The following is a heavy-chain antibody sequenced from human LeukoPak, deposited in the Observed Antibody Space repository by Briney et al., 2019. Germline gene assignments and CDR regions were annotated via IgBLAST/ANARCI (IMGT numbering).Heavy chain of an antibody. CDR2: ISSSSTYI. D-gene: IGHD3-22*01. J-gene: IGHJ6*02. CDR3: ARELYSDTSGYFLERPYYGMNV. V-gene: IGHV3-21*01. Sequence: GGSLRLSCAASGFAFSTYSMNWVRQAPGKGLEWVSSISSSSTYIYYADSVKGRFTISRDDARNSLYLQMNSLRAEDTAVYYCARELYSDTSGYFLERPYYGMNVWGQGTTVTVSS. CDR1: GFAFSTYS.